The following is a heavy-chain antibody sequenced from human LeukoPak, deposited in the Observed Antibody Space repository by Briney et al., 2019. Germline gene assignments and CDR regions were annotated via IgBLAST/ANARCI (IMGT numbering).Heavy chain of an antibody. CDR3: ARDQSAAAIEAGYYYYMDV. V-gene: IGHV1-18*01. Sequence: ASVKVSCKASGYTFTSYGISWVRQAPGQGLEWMGWISAYNGNTNYAQKLQGRVTMTTDTSTSTAYMELRSLRSDDTAVYYCARDQSAAAIEAGYYYYMDVWGKGTTVTISS. CDR1: GYTFTSYG. D-gene: IGHD2-2*02. J-gene: IGHJ6*03. CDR2: ISAYNGNT.